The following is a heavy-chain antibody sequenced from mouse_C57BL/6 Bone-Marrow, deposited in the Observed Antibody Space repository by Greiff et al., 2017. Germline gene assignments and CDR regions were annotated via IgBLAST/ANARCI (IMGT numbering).Heavy chain of an antibody. CDR3: AILRRRAMDV. Sequence: QVQLQQPGTELVKPGASVNLSCKASGYTFTSYWMPWVKQRPGQGLEWIGNFNPSNGGTNYNEKFKSKATLTVDKSSHTAYMHVSSLTSEDSAVYKWAILRRRAMDVWGPGTSVTGSS. V-gene: IGHV1-53*01. CDR2: FNPSNGGT. J-gene: IGHJ4*01. D-gene: IGHD1-1*01. CDR1: GYTFTSYW.